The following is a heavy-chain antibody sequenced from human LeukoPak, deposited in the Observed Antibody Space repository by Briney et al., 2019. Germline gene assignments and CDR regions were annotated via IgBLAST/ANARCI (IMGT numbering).Heavy chain of an antibody. J-gene: IGHJ3*02. CDR3: ARHGGTTGIDAFDI. CDR2: IYYSGST. CDR1: GGSISSSSYY. V-gene: IGHV4-39*01. Sequence: SETLSLTCTVSGGSISSSSYYWGWIRQPPGKGLEWIVSIYYSGSTYYNPSLKSRVTISVDTSKNQFSLKLSSVTAADTAVYYCARHGGTTGIDAFDIWGQGTMVTVSS. D-gene: IGHD1-1*01.